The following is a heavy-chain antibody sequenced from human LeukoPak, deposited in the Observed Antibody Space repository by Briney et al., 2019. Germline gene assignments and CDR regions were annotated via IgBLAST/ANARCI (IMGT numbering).Heavy chain of an antibody. CDR1: GFTFSSYS. J-gene: IGHJ4*02. CDR3: TKAPLRSCTGAFCYPFDY. D-gene: IGHD2-8*02. CDR2: TVGSGPDT. V-gene: IGHV3-23*01. Sequence: GGSLRLSCAASGFTFSSYSMNWVRQTPGKGLEWVSATVGSGPDTYHADSVKGRFTVSRDNPRNTLYRQMNSLRVEDTAVYYCTKAPLRSCTGAFCYPFDYWGQGTLVTVSS.